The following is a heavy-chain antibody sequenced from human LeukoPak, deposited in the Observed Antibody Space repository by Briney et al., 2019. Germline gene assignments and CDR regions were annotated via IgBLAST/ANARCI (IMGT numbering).Heavy chain of an antibody. V-gene: IGHV4-34*01. CDR3: ARGRRDGYNYYFDY. Sequence: SETLSLTCAVYGGSFSGYHWSWIRQPPGKGLEWIGEINHSGSTNYNPSLKSRVTISVDTSKNQFSLKLSSVTAADTAVYYCARGRRDGYNYYFDYWGQGTLVTVSS. J-gene: IGHJ4*02. CDR1: GGSFSGYH. CDR2: INHSGST. D-gene: IGHD5-24*01.